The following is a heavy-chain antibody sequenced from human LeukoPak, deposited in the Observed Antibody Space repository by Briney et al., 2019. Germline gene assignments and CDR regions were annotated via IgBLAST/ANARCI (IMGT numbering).Heavy chain of an antibody. D-gene: IGHD3-22*01. Sequence: GGSLRLSCAASGFTFSSYAMSWVRQAPGKGLEWVSAISGSGGSTYYADSVKGRFTISRDNSKSTLYLQMNSLRAEDTAVYYCAKSVLDYYDSSGYNWFDPWGQGTLVTVSS. CDR1: GFTFSSYA. CDR2: ISGSGGST. J-gene: IGHJ5*02. V-gene: IGHV3-23*01. CDR3: AKSVLDYYDSSGYNWFDP.